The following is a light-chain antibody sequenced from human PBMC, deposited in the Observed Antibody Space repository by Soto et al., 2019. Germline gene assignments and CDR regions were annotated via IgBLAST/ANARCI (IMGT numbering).Light chain of an antibody. CDR2: DVN. V-gene: IGLV2-14*01. Sequence: QSALTQPASVSGSPGQSITISCTGTSSDVGGYNYVSWYQQHPGKAPKLMIYDVNNRPSGVSYRFSGSKSGNTASLTISGLQAEDEADYYCSSYTSSSTWVFGGGTQLTVL. CDR1: SSDVGGYNY. CDR3: SSYTSSSTWV. J-gene: IGLJ3*02.